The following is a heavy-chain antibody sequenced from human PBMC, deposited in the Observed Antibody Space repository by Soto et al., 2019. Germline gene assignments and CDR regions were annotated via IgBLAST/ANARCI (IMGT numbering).Heavy chain of an antibody. CDR2: IYPGDSDT. CDR3: AREKRRLGELSSNYYYYYGMDV. J-gene: IGHJ6*02. Sequence: PGASLKISGKGSGYSFTNYWIGWVRQMPGKGLEWMGIIYPGDSDTRYSPSFQGQVTISADKSISTAYLQWSSLKASDTAMYYCAREKRRLGELSSNYYYYYGMDVWGQGTTVTVSS. V-gene: IGHV5-51*01. CDR1: GYSFTNYW. D-gene: IGHD3-16*02.